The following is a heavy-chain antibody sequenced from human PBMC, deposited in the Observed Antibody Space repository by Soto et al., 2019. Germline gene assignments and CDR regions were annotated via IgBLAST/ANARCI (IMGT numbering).Heavy chain of an antibody. Sequence: SETLSLTCAVYGGSFSGYYWSWIRQPPGKGLEWIGEINHSGSTNYNPSLKSRVTISVDTSKNQFSLKLSSVTAADTAVYYCARGNQYYYGSGSYYNNWFDPWGQGTLVIVSS. CDR3: ARGNQYYYGSGSYYNNWFDP. CDR2: INHSGST. V-gene: IGHV4-34*01. D-gene: IGHD3-10*01. CDR1: GGSFSGYY. J-gene: IGHJ5*02.